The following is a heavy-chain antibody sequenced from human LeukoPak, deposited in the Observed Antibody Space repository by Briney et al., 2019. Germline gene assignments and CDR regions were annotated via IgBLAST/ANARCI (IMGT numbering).Heavy chain of an antibody. D-gene: IGHD3-10*01. J-gene: IGHJ3*02. CDR1: GFTFSSYG. Sequence: GRSLRLSCAASGFTFSSYGMHWVRQAPGKGLEWVAVISYDGSNKYYADSVKGRFTISRDNAKNSLYLQMNSLRAEDTALYYCARRYYYGSGNAFDIWGQGTMVTVSS. CDR3: ARRYYYGSGNAFDI. V-gene: IGHV3-30*03. CDR2: ISYDGSNK.